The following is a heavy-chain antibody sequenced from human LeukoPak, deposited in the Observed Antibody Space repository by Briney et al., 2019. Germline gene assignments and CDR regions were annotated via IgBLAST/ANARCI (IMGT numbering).Heavy chain of an antibody. D-gene: IGHD3-3*01. Sequence: GGSLKLSCAASGFTVSSNYMSGGRPAPGKGLEWVSVIYSGGSTYYADSVKGRFTISRDNSKNTLYLQMNSLRPEDTAVYYCARDLRLTTIFGVVSNWGQGTLVTVSS. CDR1: GFTVSSNY. CDR2: IYSGGST. CDR3: ARDLRLTTIFGVVSN. J-gene: IGHJ4*02. V-gene: IGHV3-53*05.